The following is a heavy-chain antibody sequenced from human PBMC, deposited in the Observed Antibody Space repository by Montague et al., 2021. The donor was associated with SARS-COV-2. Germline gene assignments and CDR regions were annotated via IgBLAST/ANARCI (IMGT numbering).Heavy chain of an antibody. CDR3: ARDPGGFQQYLDL. CDR2: VLKTDTASP. CDR1: NGSISTFY. Sequence: SETLSLTCTVSNGSISTFYWTWVRQRPGQGLEWIGNVLKTDTASPNYNPSLRSRLRFATDTSKNQFSLTLHSVTAADTATYFCARDPGGFQQYLDLWGRGIGVTVSS. D-gene: IGHD6-25*01. J-gene: IGHJ4*02. V-gene: IGHV4-59*01.